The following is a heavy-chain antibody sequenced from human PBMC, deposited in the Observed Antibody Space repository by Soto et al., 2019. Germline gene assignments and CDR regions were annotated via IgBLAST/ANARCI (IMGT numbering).Heavy chain of an antibody. D-gene: IGHD6-13*01. CDR2: ISGSGGST. J-gene: IGHJ6*02. V-gene: IGHV3-23*01. CDR3: AKAIAAGPEVYYYYYGMDV. CDR1: GFTFSSYA. Sequence: GESLKISCAASGFTFSSYAMSWVRQAPGKGLEWVSAISGSGGSTYYADSVKGRFTISRDNSKNTLYLQMNSLRAEDTAVYYCAKAIAAGPEVYYYYYGMDVWGQGTTVTVSS.